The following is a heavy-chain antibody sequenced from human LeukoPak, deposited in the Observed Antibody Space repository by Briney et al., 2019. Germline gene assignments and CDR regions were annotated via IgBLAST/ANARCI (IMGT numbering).Heavy chain of an antibody. CDR3: AREKAPGIEDY. J-gene: IGHJ4*02. CDR2: ISTSSSTV. V-gene: IGHV3-48*01. Sequence: GGSLRLSCAASGFTFSSYTMNWDRQAPGKGPEWVSYISTSSSTVYHADSVKGRFTISRDNAKNSLYLQMNSLRAEDTAVYYCAREKAPGIEDYWGQGTLVTVSS. D-gene: IGHD6-13*01. CDR1: GFTFSSYT.